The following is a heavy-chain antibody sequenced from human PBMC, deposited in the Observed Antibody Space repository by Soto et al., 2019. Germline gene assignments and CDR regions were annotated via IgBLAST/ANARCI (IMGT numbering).Heavy chain of an antibody. D-gene: IGHD1-26*01. V-gene: IGHV1-58*02. CDR2: IVVGSGNT. Sequence: QMQLVQSGPEVKKPGTSVKVSCKASGFTFTSSAMQWVRQARGQRLEWIGWIVVGSGNTNYAQKFQERVTITRDMSTSTADMELSSLRSEDTAVYYCAAEVGATRPSYYYGMDVWGQGTTVTVSS. CDR3: AAEVGATRPSYYYGMDV. J-gene: IGHJ6*02. CDR1: GFTFTSSA.